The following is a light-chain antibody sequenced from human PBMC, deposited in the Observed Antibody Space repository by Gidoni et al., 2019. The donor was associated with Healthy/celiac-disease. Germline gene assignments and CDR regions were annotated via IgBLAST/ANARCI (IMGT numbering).Light chain of an antibody. V-gene: IGKV1-27*01. Sequence: DIQMTQSPSSLSASVGERVTITCRASQGISNYLAWYQQKPGKVPKLLIYAASTLQSGVPSRFSGSGSGTDFTLTISSLQPEDVATYYCQQYNSAPPWTFGQGTKVEIK. CDR2: AAS. CDR3: QQYNSAPPWT. J-gene: IGKJ1*01. CDR1: QGISNY.